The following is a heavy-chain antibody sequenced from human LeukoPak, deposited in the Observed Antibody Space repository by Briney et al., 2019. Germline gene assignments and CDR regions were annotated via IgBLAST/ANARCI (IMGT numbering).Heavy chain of an antibody. CDR1: GFTFSSYA. CDR3: ARGYCSSTSCSSFDY. CDR2: ISYDGSNK. J-gene: IGHJ4*02. Sequence: GGSLRLSCAASGFTFSSYATHWVRQAPGKGLEWVAVISYDGSNKYYADSVKGRFTISRDNSKNTLYLQMNSLRAEDTAVYYCARGYCSSTSCSSFDYWGQGTLVTVSS. D-gene: IGHD2-2*01. V-gene: IGHV3-30*04.